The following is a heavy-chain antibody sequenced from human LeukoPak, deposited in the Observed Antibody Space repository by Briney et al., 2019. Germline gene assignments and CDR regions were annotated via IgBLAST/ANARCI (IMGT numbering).Heavy chain of an antibody. Sequence: SETLSLTCTVSGGSISSYYWSWIRQPPGKGLEWIGYVYYSGSTHYNPSLKSRVTISVDTSKNQVSLKLSSVTAADTAVYYCARDAHSSGWFFDYWGQGTLVTVSS. D-gene: IGHD6-19*01. CDR2: VYYSGST. V-gene: IGHV4-59*12. J-gene: IGHJ4*02. CDR3: ARDAHSSGWFFDY. CDR1: GGSISSYY.